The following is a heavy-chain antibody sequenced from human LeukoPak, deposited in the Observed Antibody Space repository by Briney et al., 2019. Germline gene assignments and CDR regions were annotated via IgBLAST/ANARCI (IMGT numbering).Heavy chain of an antibody. CDR2: IYSSGST. Sequence: SETLSLTCTVSGGSISSYYWSWIRQPAGKGLEWIGHIYSSGSTNYNPSLKSRVTMSVDTSKNQFSLKLSSVTAADTAVYYCASLSSSWYSNWFDPWGQGTLVTVSS. J-gene: IGHJ5*02. V-gene: IGHV4-4*07. CDR3: ASLSSSWYSNWFDP. CDR1: GGSISSYY. D-gene: IGHD6-13*01.